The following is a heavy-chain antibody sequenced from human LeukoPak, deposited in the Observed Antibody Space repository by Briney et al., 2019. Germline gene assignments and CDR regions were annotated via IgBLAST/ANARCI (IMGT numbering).Heavy chain of an antibody. Sequence: ASVKVSCKASGYTFTSYAMNWVRQAPGQGPEWMGWINTNTGNPTYAQGFTGRFVFSLDTSVSTAYLQISSLKAEDTAVYYCARVRSPLHAEYFQHWGQGTLVTVSS. CDR1: GYTFTSYA. V-gene: IGHV7-4-1*02. J-gene: IGHJ1*01. CDR2: INTNTGNP. CDR3: ARVRSPLHAEYFQH.